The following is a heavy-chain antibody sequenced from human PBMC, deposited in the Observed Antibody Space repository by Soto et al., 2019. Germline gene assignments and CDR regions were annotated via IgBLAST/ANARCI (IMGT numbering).Heavy chain of an antibody. CDR2: IYYSGST. CDR1: GGSISSYY. J-gene: IGHJ5*02. CDR3: AREWGRYSREGWFDP. Sequence: SETLSLTCTVSGGSISSYYWGWIRQPPGKGLEWIGYIYYSGSTNYNPSLKSRVTISVDTSKNQFSLKLSSVTAADTAVYYCAREWGRYSREGWFDPWGQGTLVTVSS. D-gene: IGHD6-13*01. V-gene: IGHV4-59*01.